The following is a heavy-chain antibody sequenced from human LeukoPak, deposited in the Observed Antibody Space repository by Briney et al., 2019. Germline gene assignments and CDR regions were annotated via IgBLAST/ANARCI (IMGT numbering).Heavy chain of an antibody. CDR2: IGAYNGNT. CDR1: GYTFTSYG. J-gene: IGHJ6*03. Sequence: ASVKVSCKASGYTFTSYGISWVRQAPGQGLEWMGWIGAYNGNTNYAQKLQGRVTMTTDTSTSTAYMELRSLRSDDTAVYYCATAITVTYYYYYYMDVWGKGTTVTVSS. CDR3: ATAITVTYYYYYYMDV. V-gene: IGHV1-18*01. D-gene: IGHD4-11*01.